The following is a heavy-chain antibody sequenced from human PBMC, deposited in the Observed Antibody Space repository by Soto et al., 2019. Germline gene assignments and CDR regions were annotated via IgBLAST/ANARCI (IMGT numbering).Heavy chain of an antibody. J-gene: IGHJ5*01. V-gene: IGHV3-30*18. CDR2: ISHDGFSQ. CDR3: AKDWGSSGWFNWFDS. D-gene: IGHD6-13*01. CDR1: GFTLSNTG. Sequence: QVQLVESGGGVVQPGTSLRLSCVVSGFTLSNTGVHWVRQAPGKGLEWVAMISHDGFSQHYVDSVRGRFTISRDNSKNTLYLQMDSRRPEDTSVYYCAKDWGSSGWFNWFDSWGQGTLVIVSS.